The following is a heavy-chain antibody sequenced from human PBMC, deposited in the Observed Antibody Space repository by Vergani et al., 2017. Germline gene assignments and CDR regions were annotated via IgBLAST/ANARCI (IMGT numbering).Heavy chain of an antibody. CDR2: IIPIFGTA. J-gene: IGHJ4*02. D-gene: IGHD3-3*01. CDR3: AGGTGDDFWSGYPQHCFDY. V-gene: IGHV1-69*01. Sequence: QVQLVQSGAEVKKPGSSVKVSCKASGGTFSSYAISWVRQAPGQGLEWMGGIIPIFGTANYAQKFQGRVTITADESTSTAYMELSSLRSEDTAVYYCAGGTGDDFWSGYPQHCFDYWGQGTLVTVSS. CDR1: GGTFSSYA.